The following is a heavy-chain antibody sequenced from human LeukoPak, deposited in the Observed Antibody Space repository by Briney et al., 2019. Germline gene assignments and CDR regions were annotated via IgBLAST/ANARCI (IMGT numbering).Heavy chain of an antibody. CDR3: ALSRPSDWAPRLLLDY. J-gene: IGHJ4*02. Sequence: GGSLRLSCAASGFTFSDYVMIWVRQAPGKGLEWVSGITASGDRTFYGDSVRGRFTMSRDNSKNTVYLQMNSLRVDDTAVYYCALSRPSDWAPRLLLDYWGQGTLVTVSS. D-gene: IGHD3-9*01. CDR2: ITASGDRT. CDR1: GFTFSDYV. V-gene: IGHV3-23*01.